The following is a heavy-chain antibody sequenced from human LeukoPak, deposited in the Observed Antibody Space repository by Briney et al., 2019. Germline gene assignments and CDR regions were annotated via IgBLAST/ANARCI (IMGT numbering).Heavy chain of an antibody. V-gene: IGHV1-46*01. CDR2: INPSADTT. D-gene: IGHD3-22*01. Sequence: AASVKVSCKASGCTFTTYYMHWVRPAPGQGLEWMGIINPSADTTNYAQKFQGRVTMTRDTSTSTVYMELSSLRSEDTAVYHCARDRYYYDTSGPFRSGMDVWGQGTTVTVSS. J-gene: IGHJ6*02. CDR3: ARDRYYYDTSGPFRSGMDV. CDR1: GCTFTTYY.